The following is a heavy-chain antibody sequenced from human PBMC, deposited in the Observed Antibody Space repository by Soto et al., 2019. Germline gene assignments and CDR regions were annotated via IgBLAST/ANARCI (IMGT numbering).Heavy chain of an antibody. CDR1: GGSFSGYY. CDR2: INHSGST. Sequence: QVQLQQWGAGLLKPSETLSLTCAVYGGSFSGYYWTWIRQPPGTGLEWIGEINHSGSTNYNPSLKSRVTISVDSSKNQCCLKLTAVTAADTVVYYCARDKITGLFDYWGQGTLVTVSS. V-gene: IGHV4-34*01. D-gene: IGHD2-8*02. J-gene: IGHJ4*02. CDR3: ARDKITGLFDY.